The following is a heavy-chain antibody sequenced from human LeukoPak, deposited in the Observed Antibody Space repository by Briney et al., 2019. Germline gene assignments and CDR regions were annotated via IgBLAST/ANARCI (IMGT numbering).Heavy chain of an antibody. CDR3: ARDRHYYDSSGYYAGFDY. CDR2: IYYSGST. J-gene: IGHJ4*02. V-gene: IGHV4-59*01. Sequence: SETLSLTCTVSGGSISSYYWSWIRQPPGKGLEWIGYIYYSGSTNYNPSLKSRVTISVDTSKNQFSLKLSSVTAADTAVYYCARDRHYYDSSGYYAGFDYWGQGTLVTVSS. CDR1: GGSISSYY. D-gene: IGHD3-22*01.